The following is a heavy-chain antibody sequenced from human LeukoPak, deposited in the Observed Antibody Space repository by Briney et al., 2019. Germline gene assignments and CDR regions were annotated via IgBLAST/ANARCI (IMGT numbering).Heavy chain of an antibody. CDR1: GGSISNYW. CDR2: IYYSGST. D-gene: IGHD4-17*01. CDR3: ARLYGDYAGYFDL. J-gene: IGHJ2*01. V-gene: IGHV4-59*06. Sequence: SGPTLVKPSETLSLTCTASGGSISNYWWSWIRQHPGKGLEWIGYIYYSGSTYYNPSLKSRVTISVDTSKNQFSLKLSSVTAADTAVYYCARLYGDYAGYFDLWGRGTLVTVSS.